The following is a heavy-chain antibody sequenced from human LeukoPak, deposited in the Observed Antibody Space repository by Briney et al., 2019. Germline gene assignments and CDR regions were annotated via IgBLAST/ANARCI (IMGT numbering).Heavy chain of an antibody. V-gene: IGHV3-30*02. CDR2: IRYDGSNK. CDR1: GFTFDDYT. J-gene: IGHJ4*02. D-gene: IGHD3-22*01. Sequence: GGSLRLSCAASGFTFDDYTMHWVRQAPGKGLEWVAFIRYDGSNKYYADSVKGRFTISRDNSKNTLYLQMNSLRAEDTAVYYCARDELIVVRSIDYWGQGTLVTVSS. CDR3: ARDELIVVRSIDY.